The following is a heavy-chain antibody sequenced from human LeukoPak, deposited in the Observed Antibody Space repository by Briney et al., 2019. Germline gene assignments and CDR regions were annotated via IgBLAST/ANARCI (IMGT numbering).Heavy chain of an antibody. CDR3: ARGHYDSSGYYWFDP. CDR1: GGSISSSSYY. Sequence: PSETLSLTCTVSGGSISSSSYYWGWIRQPPGKGQEYIGSIYYSGSTYYNPSLRSRGTISVDTSKNQFSLKLSSVTAADTAVYYCARGHYDSSGYYWFDPWGQGTLVTVSS. J-gene: IGHJ5*02. CDR2: IYYSGST. D-gene: IGHD3-22*01. V-gene: IGHV4-39*01.